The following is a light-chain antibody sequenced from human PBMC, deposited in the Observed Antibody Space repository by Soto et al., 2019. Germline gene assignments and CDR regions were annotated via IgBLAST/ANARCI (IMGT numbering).Light chain of an antibody. J-gene: IGKJ4*01. Sequence: EIVLTQSPDTLSLSPGETATLSCRASQSVKTNYLGWYQQKPGQAPRLLIHATYNRATCIPDRFSGSGSGTDFTLTISRLEPEDFAVYFCQEYGSSPRTFGGGTTGEIK. CDR1: QSVKTNY. CDR2: ATY. CDR3: QEYGSSPRT. V-gene: IGKV3-20*01.